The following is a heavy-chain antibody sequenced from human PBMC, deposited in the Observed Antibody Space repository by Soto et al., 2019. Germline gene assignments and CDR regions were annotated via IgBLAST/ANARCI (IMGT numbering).Heavy chain of an antibody. V-gene: IGHV3-11*01. CDR3: ARRLTISYGMDV. CDR2: ISSSGNTT. J-gene: IGHJ6*02. D-gene: IGHD3-3*01. Sequence: QVQLVESGGGLVKPRGSLRLSCAASGFNFSDYYMSWIRQAPGKGLEWVSYISSSGNTTHYADSVKGRFTISRDNAKNSLYLQMNSLRAEDTAVYYCARRLTISYGMDVWGQGTTVTVSS. CDR1: GFNFSDYY.